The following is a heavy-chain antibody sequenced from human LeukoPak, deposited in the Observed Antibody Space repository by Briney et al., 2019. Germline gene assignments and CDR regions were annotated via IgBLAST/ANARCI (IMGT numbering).Heavy chain of an antibody. CDR2: IYHSGST. Sequence: SGTLSLTCAVSGGSISSSNWWSWVRQPPGKGLEWIGEIYHSGSTYYNPSLKSRVTISVDTSKNRFSLKLSSVTAADTAVYYCARDAPLSYGPREWFDPWGQGTLVTVSS. J-gene: IGHJ5*02. D-gene: IGHD5-18*01. CDR1: GGSISSSNW. V-gene: IGHV4-4*02. CDR3: ARDAPLSYGPREWFDP.